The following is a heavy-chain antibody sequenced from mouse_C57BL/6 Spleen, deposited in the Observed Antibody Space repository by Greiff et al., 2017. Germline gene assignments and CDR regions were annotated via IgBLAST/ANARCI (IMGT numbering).Heavy chain of an antibody. V-gene: IGHV1-69*01. CDR2: IDPSDSYT. D-gene: IGHD2-4*01. CDR3: AIIYYDYDEGFAY. Sequence: VQLQQPGAELVMPGASVKLSCKASGYTFTSYWMHWVKQRPGQGLEWIGEIDPSDSYTNYNQKFKGKSTLTVDKSSSTAYMQLSSLTSEDSAVYYCAIIYYDYDEGFAYWGQGTLVTVSA. J-gene: IGHJ3*01. CDR1: GYTFTSYW.